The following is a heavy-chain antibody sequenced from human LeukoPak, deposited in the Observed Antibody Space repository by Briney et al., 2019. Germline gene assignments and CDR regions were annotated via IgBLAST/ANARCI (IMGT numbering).Heavy chain of an antibody. CDR1: GYTFTSYG. V-gene: IGHV1-18*01. CDR3: ARLTYYYDSSDPAWFDP. CDR2: ISAYNGNT. Sequence: ASVKVSCKASGYTFTSYGISWVRQAPGQGLERMGWISAYNGNTNYAQKLQGRVTMTTDTSTSTAYMELRSLRSDDTAVYYCARLTYYYDSSDPAWFDPWGQGTLVTVSS. D-gene: IGHD3-22*01. J-gene: IGHJ5*02.